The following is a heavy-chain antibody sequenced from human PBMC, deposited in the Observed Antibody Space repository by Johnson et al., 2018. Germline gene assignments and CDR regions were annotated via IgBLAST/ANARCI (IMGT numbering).Heavy chain of an antibody. CDR3: AKAEGLEDYYYYYGMDV. CDR1: GFSFSTYG. Sequence: QVQLQESGGGVVHPGRSLRLSCAASGFSFSTYGMHWVRQAPGKGLEWVSIISYDGSNKYYADSVKGRFTISRDNAKKSVYLEMNSLRGEDTALYYCAKAEGLEDYYYYYGMDVWGQGTTVTVSS. CDR2: ISYDGSNK. J-gene: IGHJ6*02. V-gene: IGHV3-30*18.